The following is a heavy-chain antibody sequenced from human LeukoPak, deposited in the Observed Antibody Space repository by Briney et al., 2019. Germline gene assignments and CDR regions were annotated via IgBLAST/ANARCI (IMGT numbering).Heavy chain of an antibody. CDR1: GFTFYSYQ. CDR3: ARAPLMVRGITPPFDY. J-gene: IGHJ4*02. D-gene: IGHD3-10*01. Sequence: GGSLRLSCTASGFTFYSYQIHWVRQVPGKGLVWVSHINSDGSITNYADSVKGRFTISRDNAKNTLFLQMNRLRAEDTAVYYCARAPLMVRGITPPFDYWGQATLVTVSS. V-gene: IGHV3-74*01. CDR2: INSDGSIT.